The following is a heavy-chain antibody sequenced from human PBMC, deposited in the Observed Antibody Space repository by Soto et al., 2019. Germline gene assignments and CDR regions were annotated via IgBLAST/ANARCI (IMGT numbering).Heavy chain of an antibody. V-gene: IGHV1-18*04. D-gene: IGHD3-10*01. CDR2: ISAYNGNT. CDR1: GYTFTSSG. J-gene: IGHJ6*02. CDR3: AREGRIRGVIIDVYYYYGMDV. Sequence: ASVKVSCKASGYTFTSSGISWVRQAPGQGLEWMGWISAYNGNTNYAQKLQGRVTMTTDTSTSTAYMELRSLRSDDTAVYYCAREGRIRGVIIDVYYYYGMDVWGQGTTVTVSS.